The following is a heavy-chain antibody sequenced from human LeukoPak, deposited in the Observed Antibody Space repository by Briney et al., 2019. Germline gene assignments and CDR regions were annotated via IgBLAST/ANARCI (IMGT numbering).Heavy chain of an antibody. CDR1: GYTFTGYY. Sequence: GASVKVSFTASGYTFTGYYMHWVRQAPGQGLEWMGWINPNSGGTNYAQKFQGRVTMTRDTSISTAYTGLSRLRSDDTAVYYCARDYCSGGSCYSEVWFDPWGQGTLVTVSS. D-gene: IGHD2-15*01. CDR2: INPNSGGT. V-gene: IGHV1-2*02. CDR3: ARDYCSGGSCYSEVWFDP. J-gene: IGHJ5*02.